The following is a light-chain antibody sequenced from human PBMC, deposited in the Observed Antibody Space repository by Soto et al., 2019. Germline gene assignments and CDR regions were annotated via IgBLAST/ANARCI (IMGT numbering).Light chain of an antibody. Sequence: DIQMTQSPSTLSASVGDRVTITCRASQSVSTWLAWYQQKPGKAPKLLIHKASTLENGVPSRFSGSGSGTDFTLTISSLQPXXXXXXXXXXXXXXXXXXGXGTKVEIK. CDR1: QSVSTW. J-gene: IGKJ4*01. CDR3: XXXXXXXXX. CDR2: KAS. V-gene: IGKV1-5*03.